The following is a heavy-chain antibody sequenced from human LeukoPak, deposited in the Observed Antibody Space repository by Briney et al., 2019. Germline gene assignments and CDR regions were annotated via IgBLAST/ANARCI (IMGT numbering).Heavy chain of an antibody. Sequence: GGSLRLSCAASRFTFSFYAMHWIRQAPGKGLEWVAVISYDGSNKYYADSVKGRFTISRDNAKNSLYLQMNSLRAEDTAVYYCARAVPPKTIVVVVAATPRYYYMDVWGKGTTVTVSS. CDR1: RFTFSFYA. J-gene: IGHJ6*03. V-gene: IGHV3-30-3*01. D-gene: IGHD2-15*01. CDR2: ISYDGSNK. CDR3: ARAVPPKTIVVVVAATPRYYYMDV.